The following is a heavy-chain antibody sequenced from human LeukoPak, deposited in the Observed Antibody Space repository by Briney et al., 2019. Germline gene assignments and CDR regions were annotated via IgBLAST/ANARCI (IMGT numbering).Heavy chain of an antibody. CDR3: ARGEVSPHYFDY. CDR1: GYRLTDNY. CDR2: IIPIFGTA. Sequence: ASVKVSCKVSGYRLTDNYIHWVRQTPGQGLECMGGIIPIFGTANYAQKFQGRVTNTADESTSTAYMELSSLRSEDTAVYSCARGEVSPHYFDYWGQGPLVTVSS. J-gene: IGHJ4*02. V-gene: IGHV1-69*13.